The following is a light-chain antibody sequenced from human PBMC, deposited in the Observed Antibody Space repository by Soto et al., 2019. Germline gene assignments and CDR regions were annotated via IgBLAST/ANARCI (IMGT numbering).Light chain of an antibody. Sequence: QSALTQPASVSGSPGQSITISCTGTTTDVGGYNYVSWYQQHPGKAPKLMIHEVSNRPSGVSNRFSGSKSGNTASLTISGLQAEDEADYYCSSFTSTSTYVLFGGGTKVTV. CDR3: SSFTSTSTYVL. CDR1: TTDVGGYNY. CDR2: EVS. V-gene: IGLV2-14*01. J-gene: IGLJ2*01.